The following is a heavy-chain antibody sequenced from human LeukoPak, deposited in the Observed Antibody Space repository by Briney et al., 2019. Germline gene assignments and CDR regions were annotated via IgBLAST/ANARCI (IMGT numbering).Heavy chain of an antibody. CDR3: ARDRNTAGYYDSSGFSLSAFDI. D-gene: IGHD3-22*01. J-gene: IGHJ3*02. V-gene: IGHV1-46*01. CDR1: GYTFTSYY. CDR2: INPSGGST. Sequence: GASVKVSCKASGYTFTSYYMHWVRQAPGQGLEWMGIINPSGGSTSYAQKFQGRVTMTRDMSTSTVYMELSSLRSEDTAVYYCARDRNTAGYYDSSGFSLSAFDIWGQGTMVTVSS.